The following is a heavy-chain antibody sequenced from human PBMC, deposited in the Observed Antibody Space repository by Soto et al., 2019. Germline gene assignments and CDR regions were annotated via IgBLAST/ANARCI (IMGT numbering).Heavy chain of an antibody. CDR1: GGSVSSGSYY. Sequence: PSETLSLTCTVSGGSVSSGSYYWSWIRQPPGKGLEWIGYIYYSGSTNYNPSLKSRVTISVDTSKNQFSLKLSSVTAADTAVYYCARGYRDDYYDAFGAFDIWGQGTMVTVSS. CDR2: IYYSGST. V-gene: IGHV4-61*01. CDR3: ARGYRDDYYDAFGAFDI. J-gene: IGHJ3*02. D-gene: IGHD3-22*01.